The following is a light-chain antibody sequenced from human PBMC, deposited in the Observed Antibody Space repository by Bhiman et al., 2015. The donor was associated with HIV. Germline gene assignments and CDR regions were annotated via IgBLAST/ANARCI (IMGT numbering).Light chain of an antibody. CDR3: SSYTISSSLV. CDR2: EVN. V-gene: IGLV2-8*01. Sequence: QSALTQPPSASGSPGQSVAISCTGTSSDFGAYNYVSWYQQHPGKAPKLIISEVNKRPSGVPDRFSGSKSGNTASLTVSGLQAEDEADYYCSSYTISSSLVFGGGTKLTVL. CDR1: SSDFGAYNY. J-gene: IGLJ2*01.